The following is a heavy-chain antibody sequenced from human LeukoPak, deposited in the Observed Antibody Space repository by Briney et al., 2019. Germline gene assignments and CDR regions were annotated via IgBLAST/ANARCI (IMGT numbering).Heavy chain of an antibody. D-gene: IGHD1-26*01. V-gene: IGHV1-46*01. CDR1: GYTFTSYY. Sequence: ASVKVSCKASGYTFTSYYMHWVRQAPGQGLEWMGLINPSGGSTSYAQKFQGRVTMTRDTSTSTVYMELSSLRSEDTAVYYCARDGIVGATAHYFDYWGQGTLVTVSS. CDR2: INPSGGST. J-gene: IGHJ4*02. CDR3: ARDGIVGATAHYFDY.